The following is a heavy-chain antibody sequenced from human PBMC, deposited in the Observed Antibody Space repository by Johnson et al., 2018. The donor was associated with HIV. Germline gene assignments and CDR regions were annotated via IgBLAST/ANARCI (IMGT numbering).Heavy chain of an antibody. V-gene: IGHV3-30*14. CDR3: ARDRSPYYGDYKSAFDI. CDR2: ISHDGSNK. J-gene: IGHJ3*02. CDR1: GFTFSTYA. Sequence: QEQLVESGGGLVQPGTSLRLSCAASGFTFSTYAMFWVRQAPGKGLEWVAVISHDGSNKYYGDSVKGRFTISRDNSKNTLYLQMNSLRAEDTAVYYCARDRSPYYGDYKSAFDIWGQGTMVTVSS. D-gene: IGHD4-17*01.